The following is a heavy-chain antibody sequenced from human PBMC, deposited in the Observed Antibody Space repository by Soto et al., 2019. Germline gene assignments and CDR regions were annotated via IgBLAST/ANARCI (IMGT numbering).Heavy chain of an antibody. CDR3: ARWAAPFAGMDV. CDR2: IAPSDSYT. CDR1: GYSFTSYW. Sequence: GASRKISCKGSGYSFTSYWIIWVRQMPGKCLEWMGRIAPSDSYTNYSPSFQGHVTISADKSITTAYLQWSRMKASDTAMYYCARWAAPFAGMDVWGQGTTVTVSS. D-gene: IGHD6-25*01. J-gene: IGHJ6*02. V-gene: IGHV5-10-1*01.